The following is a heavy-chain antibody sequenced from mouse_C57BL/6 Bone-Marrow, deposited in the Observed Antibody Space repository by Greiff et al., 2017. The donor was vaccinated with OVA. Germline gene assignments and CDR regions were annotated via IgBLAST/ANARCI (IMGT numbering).Heavy chain of an antibody. CDR3: ARGPYYPHAMDY. D-gene: IGHD1-1*01. J-gene: IGHJ4*01. Sequence: QVQLQQPGAELVMPGASVKLSCKASGYTFTSYWMHWVKQRPGQGLEWIGEIDPSDSYTNYNQKFKGKSTLTVDKSSSTAYMQLSSLTSEDSAVYYCARGPYYPHAMDYWGQGTSVTVSS. V-gene: IGHV1-69*01. CDR2: IDPSDSYT. CDR1: GYTFTSYW.